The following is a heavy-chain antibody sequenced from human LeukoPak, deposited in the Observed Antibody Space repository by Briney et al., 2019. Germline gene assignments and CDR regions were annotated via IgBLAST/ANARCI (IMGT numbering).Heavy chain of an antibody. D-gene: IGHD2-15*01. V-gene: IGHV4-34*01. CDR2: INHSGST. Sequence: PSETLSLTCAVYAGSFSGYYWSWIRQPPGKGLEWIGEINHSGSTNYNPSLKSRVTISVDTSKNQFSLKLSSVTAADTAVYYCARGQLLRYCSGGSCQTHFDYWGQGTLVTVSS. CDR1: AGSFSGYY. CDR3: ARGQLLRYCSGGSCQTHFDY. J-gene: IGHJ4*02.